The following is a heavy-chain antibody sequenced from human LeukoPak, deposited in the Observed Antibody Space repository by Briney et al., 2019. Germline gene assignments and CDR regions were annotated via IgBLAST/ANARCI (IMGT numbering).Heavy chain of an antibody. V-gene: IGHV4-59*12. CDR1: GGSISSYY. J-gene: IGHJ5*02. Sequence: SETLSLTCTVSGGSISSYYWSWIRQPPGKGLEWLGYIYYSGSTNYNPSLKSRVTISVDTSKNQFSLKLSSVTAADTAVYYCARGLRYFDWLLSYSWFDPWGQGTLVTVSS. CDR3: ARGLRYFDWLLSYSWFDP. CDR2: IYYSGST. D-gene: IGHD3-9*01.